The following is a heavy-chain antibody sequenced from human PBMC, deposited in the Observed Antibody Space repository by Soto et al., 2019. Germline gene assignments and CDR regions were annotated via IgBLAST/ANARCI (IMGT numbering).Heavy chain of an antibody. V-gene: IGHV3-30*18. J-gene: IGHJ6*02. CDR2: ISYDGSNK. D-gene: IGHD2-15*01. CDR1: GFTFSSYG. CDR3: AKKIVGIHEVVVAVYYGMDV. Sequence: QVQLVESGGGVVQPGRSLRLSCAASGFTFSSYGMHWVRQAPGKGLEWVAVISYDGSNKYYADSVKGRFTISRDNSKNTLYLQMNSLRAEDTAVYYCAKKIVGIHEVVVAVYYGMDVWGQGTTVTVSS.